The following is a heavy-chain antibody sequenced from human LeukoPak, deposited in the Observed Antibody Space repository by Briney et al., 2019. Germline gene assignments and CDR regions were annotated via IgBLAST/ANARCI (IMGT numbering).Heavy chain of an antibody. CDR2: IYYSGST. CDR3: ARETGTPAGAFDI. D-gene: IGHD3-9*01. V-gene: IGHV4-59*01. Sequence: SETLSLTCTVSGGSISSYYWSWIRQPPGKGLEWIGYIYYSGSTDYNPSLKSRVTISVDTSKNQFSLKLSSVTAADTAVYYCARETGTPAGAFDIWGQGTMVTVSS. J-gene: IGHJ3*02. CDR1: GGSISSYY.